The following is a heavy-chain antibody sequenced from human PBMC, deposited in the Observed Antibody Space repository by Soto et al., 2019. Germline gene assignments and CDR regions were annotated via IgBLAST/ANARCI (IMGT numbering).Heavy chain of an antibody. D-gene: IGHD3-3*01. CDR1: GFPFSSYA. Sequence: VGSLRLSFAASGFPFSSYAMSWVRQAPGKGLEWVSGIGGSGGDKFYADSVKGRFTVSRDNAENTLSLELNSLRVEDTAIYYCARRSWRGRADYWGQGILVTVSS. CDR2: IGGSGGDK. CDR3: ARRSWRGRADY. V-gene: IGHV3-23*01. J-gene: IGHJ4*02.